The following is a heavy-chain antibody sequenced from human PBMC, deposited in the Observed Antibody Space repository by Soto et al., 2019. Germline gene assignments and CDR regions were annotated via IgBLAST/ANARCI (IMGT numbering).Heavy chain of an antibody. V-gene: IGHV3-74*01. Sequence: EVQVVESGGGSVQPGGSLRLSCAASGFTFSSYWMHWVRQAPGKGLVWVSRINTDGTTTNHADSVKGRFTISRDNAKNTRYLQMNSLRAEDPAVYYCGRAVVATTFCCDHWGQGTLVTVSS. D-gene: IGHD5-12*01. CDR3: GRAVVATTFCCDH. J-gene: IGHJ4*02. CDR2: INTDGTTT. CDR1: GFTFSSYW.